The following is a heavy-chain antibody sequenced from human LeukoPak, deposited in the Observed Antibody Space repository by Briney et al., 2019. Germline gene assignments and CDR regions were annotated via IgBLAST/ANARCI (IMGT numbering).Heavy chain of an antibody. Sequence: GGSLRHSCAASGFTFSSYEMNWVRQAPGKGLEWVSYVSSIGSTIYYADSVKGRFTISRDNAKNSLYLQMNSLRAEDTAVYYCASMGVFDYWGQGTLVTVSS. V-gene: IGHV3-48*03. CDR1: GFTFSSYE. CDR2: VSSIGSTI. J-gene: IGHJ4*02. D-gene: IGHD1-26*01. CDR3: ASMGVFDY.